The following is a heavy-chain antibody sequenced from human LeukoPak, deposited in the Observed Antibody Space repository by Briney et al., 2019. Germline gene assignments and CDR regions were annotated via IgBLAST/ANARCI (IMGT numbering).Heavy chain of an antibody. CDR2: IWYDGSNK. Sequence: PGGSLRLSCAASGFTFSSYGMHWVRQAPGKGLEWVAVIWYDGSNKYYAGSVKGRFTISRDNSKNTLYLQMNSLRAEDTAVYYCARDRSIVGARPTPSLAYWGQGTLVTVSS. J-gene: IGHJ4*02. CDR3: ARDRSIVGARPTPSLAY. V-gene: IGHV3-33*01. CDR1: GFTFSSYG. D-gene: IGHD1-26*01.